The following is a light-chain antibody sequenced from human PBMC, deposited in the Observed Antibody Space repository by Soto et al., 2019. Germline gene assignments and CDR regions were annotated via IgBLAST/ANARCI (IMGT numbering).Light chain of an antibody. CDR2: LGS. J-gene: IGKJ4*01. CDR1: QSLLHSNGYNY. Sequence: DIVMTQSPLSLPVTPGEPASISCRSSQSLLHSNGYNYLDWYLQKPGQSPQLLIYLGSNRASGVPDRYSGSGSGTDFTLKISRVEAEDDGLYYCMQALQTLLTFGGGTQVEIK. V-gene: IGKV2-28*01. CDR3: MQALQTLLT.